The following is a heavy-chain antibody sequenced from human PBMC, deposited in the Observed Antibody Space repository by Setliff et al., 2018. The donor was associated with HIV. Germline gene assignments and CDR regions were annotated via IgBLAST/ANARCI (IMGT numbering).Heavy chain of an antibody. CDR2: ISYGGIT. Sequence: SETLSLTCTVSGGSISSSHDFWNWIRQPPGKGLEWIGAISYGGITYYNPSLKSRVSMSVDTSKNQFSLRLTSVTAADTAVYFCARPHSGRGGGAGFDPWGQGTLVTV. CDR1: GGSISSSHDF. D-gene: IGHD6-19*01. V-gene: IGHV4-39*01. J-gene: IGHJ5*02. CDR3: ARPHSGRGGGAGFDP.